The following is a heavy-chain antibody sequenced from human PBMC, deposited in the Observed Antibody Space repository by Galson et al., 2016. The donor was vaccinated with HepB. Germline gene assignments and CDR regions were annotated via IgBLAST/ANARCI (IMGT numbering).Heavy chain of an antibody. CDR1: GFSLSTSGVG. CDR3: AHRLYGDYEFYYFDY. D-gene: IGHD4-17*01. V-gene: IGHV2-5*02. J-gene: IGHJ4*02. CDR2: IYWDDDK. Sequence: PALVKPTQTLTLTCTFSGFSLSTSGVGVGWIRQPPGKALEWLALIYWDDDKRYSPSLKSRLTITKDTSKNQAVLTMTNMDPVDTATYYCAHRLYGDYEFYYFDYWGQGTLVTVSS.